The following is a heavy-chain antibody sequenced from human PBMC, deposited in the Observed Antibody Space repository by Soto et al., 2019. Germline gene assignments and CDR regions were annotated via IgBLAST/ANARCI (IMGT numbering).Heavy chain of an antibody. J-gene: IGHJ4*02. Sequence: QVQLQESGPGLVKPSQTLSLTCTVSGGSISSGGYYWSWIRQHPGKGLEWIGYIYYSGSTYYTPSIKSRVTISVDTSKNQFSLELGSVTAADTAVYYCARVGDWSWYYFDYWGQGTLVTVSS. V-gene: IGHV4-31*03. CDR3: ARVGDWSWYYFDY. CDR2: IYYSGST. D-gene: IGHD2-8*02. CDR1: GGSISSGGYY.